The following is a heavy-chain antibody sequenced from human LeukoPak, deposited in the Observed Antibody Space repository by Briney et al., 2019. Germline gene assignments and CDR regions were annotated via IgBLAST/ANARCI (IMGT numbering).Heavy chain of an antibody. Sequence: GGSLRLSCAASGFTVSSNSMSWVRQAPGKGLEWVSVIYSGGRTYYADSVKGRFTISRDNSKSTLYLQMNSLRAEDTAVYYCATDFPCSSTSCYWGYWGQGTLVTVSS. CDR1: GFTVSSNS. D-gene: IGHD2-2*01. J-gene: IGHJ4*02. CDR2: IYSGGRT. CDR3: ATDFPCSSTSCYWGY. V-gene: IGHV3-66*02.